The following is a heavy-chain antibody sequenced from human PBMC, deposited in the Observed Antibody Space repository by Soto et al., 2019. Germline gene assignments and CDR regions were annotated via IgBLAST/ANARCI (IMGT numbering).Heavy chain of an antibody. CDR1: GGSISSYY. D-gene: IGHD4-4*01. J-gene: IGHJ6*03. Sequence: QVQLQESGPGLVKPSETLSLTCTVSGGSISSYYWGWIRQPPGKGLEWIGYIYYSGITNYNPSPKSQVTISVDTSKNPFSLKLSSVTAADTAVYYWARVPVTYYYYYMEVWGKGTTVTVSS. CDR3: ARVPVTYYYYYMEV. CDR2: IYYSGIT. V-gene: IGHV4-59*01.